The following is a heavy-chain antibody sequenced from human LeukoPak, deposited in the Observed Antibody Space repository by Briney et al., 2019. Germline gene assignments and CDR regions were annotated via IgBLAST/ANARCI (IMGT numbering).Heavy chain of an antibody. CDR3: ASNRLSIAGTGNDAFDI. Sequence: ASVQASCYAFGYTFTSFYMQWWRQAPGQGREGRGWFNPNSGGTNYAQTLQGRVTMSRDTSISTVYMGLSRLTADDTAVYYCASNRLSIAGTGNDAFDIWGQGTMGTVSS. J-gene: IGHJ3*02. D-gene: IGHD6-13*01. V-gene: IGHV1-2*02. CDR2: FNPNSGGT. CDR1: GYTFTSFY.